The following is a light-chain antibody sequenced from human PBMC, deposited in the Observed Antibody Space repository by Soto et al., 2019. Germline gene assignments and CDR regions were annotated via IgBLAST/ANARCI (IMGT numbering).Light chain of an antibody. CDR1: QSIRNY. CDR3: QQSYSAPYT. V-gene: IGKV1-39*01. J-gene: IGKJ2*01. CDR2: AAS. Sequence: DIQMTQSPSSLSASEGDRVTITCRASQSIRNYLNWYQQKPGKAPKLLIYAASSLQSGVPSRFSGSGSGTDFTLTFSSLQPEDFATYYCQQSYSAPYTFGQGTKLEIK.